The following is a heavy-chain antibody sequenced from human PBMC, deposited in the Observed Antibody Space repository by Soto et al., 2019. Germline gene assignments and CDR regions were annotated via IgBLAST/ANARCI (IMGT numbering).Heavy chain of an antibody. Sequence: GGSLRLSCAASGFTFSSYAMSWVRQAPGKGLEWVSAISGSGGSTYYADSVKGRFTISRDNSKNTLYLQMNSLRAEDTAVYYCAGDAGYCSGGSCFFDYWGQGTLVTVPQ. V-gene: IGHV3-23*01. CDR3: AGDAGYCSGGSCFFDY. CDR2: ISGSGGST. J-gene: IGHJ4*02. CDR1: GFTFSSYA. D-gene: IGHD2-15*01.